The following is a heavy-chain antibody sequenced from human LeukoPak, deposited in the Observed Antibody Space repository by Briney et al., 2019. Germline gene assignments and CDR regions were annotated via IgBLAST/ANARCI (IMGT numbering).Heavy chain of an antibody. Sequence: GGSLRLSCAASGFTFSSYGMHWVRQAPGKGLEWVAVIWYDGSNKYYADSVKGRFTISRDNSKNTLYLQMNSLRAEYTAVYYCARNENSGWCYFDYRGQGTLVTVSS. CDR3: ARNENSGWCYFDY. D-gene: IGHD6-19*01. CDR2: IWYDGSNK. CDR1: GFTFSSYG. V-gene: IGHV3-33*01. J-gene: IGHJ4*02.